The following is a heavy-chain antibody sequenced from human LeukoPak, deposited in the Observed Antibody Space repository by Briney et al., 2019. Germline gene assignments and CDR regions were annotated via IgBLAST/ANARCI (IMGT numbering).Heavy chain of an antibody. V-gene: IGHV4-59*12. CDR1: GGSISSYY. CDR2: IFFSGST. CDR3: ARASGRMYSSSWYPAPDY. Sequence: SETLSLTCTVSGGSISSYYWSWIRQPPGKGLEWIGYIFFSGSTDYDPSLKSRVTISVDRSKNQFSLKLSSVTAADTAVYYCARASGRMYSSSWYPAPDYWGQGTLVTVSS. D-gene: IGHD6-13*01. J-gene: IGHJ4*02.